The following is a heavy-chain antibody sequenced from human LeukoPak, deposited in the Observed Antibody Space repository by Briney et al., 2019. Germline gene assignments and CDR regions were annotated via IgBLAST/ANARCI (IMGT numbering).Heavy chain of an antibody. J-gene: IGHJ6*02. V-gene: IGHV4-4*07. CDR2: VYRSGDT. CDR3: ARDDFEYSVHNGMDV. Sequence: PSETLSLTCTVSGGSISTYYWSWIRQPAGKGLEWIGRVYRSGDTNYNPSLKSRVTMSVDTSNNQISLRLRSVTAADTAVYYCARDDFEYSVHNGMDVWGQGTTVTVSS. CDR1: GGSISTYY. D-gene: IGHD3-9*01.